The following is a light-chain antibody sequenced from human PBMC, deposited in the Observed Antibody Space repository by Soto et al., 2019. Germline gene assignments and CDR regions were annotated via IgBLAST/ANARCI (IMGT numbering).Light chain of an antibody. V-gene: IGLV3-21*04. CDR2: YDS. J-gene: IGLJ2*01. CDR1: NIGSKS. Sequence: SYELTQPPSVSVAPGRMARITCGGNNIGSKSVHWYQQKPGQAPVLVIYYDSDRPSGIPERFSGSNSGNTATLTISRVEAGDEAGYYCQVWDSSSDHPFGGGTKLTVL. CDR3: QVWDSSSDHP.